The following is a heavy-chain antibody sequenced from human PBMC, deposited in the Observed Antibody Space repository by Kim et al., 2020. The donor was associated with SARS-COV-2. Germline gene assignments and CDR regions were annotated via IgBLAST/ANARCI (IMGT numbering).Heavy chain of an antibody. J-gene: IGHJ3*02. CDR1: GFTFSSYG. Sequence: GGSLRLSCAASGFTFSSYGMHWVRQAPGKGLEWVAVIWYDGSNKYYADSVKGRFTNSRDNSKNTLYLQMNSLRAEDTAVYYCARDGSSSWYWNAFDIWGQGTMVTVSS. D-gene: IGHD6-13*01. CDR3: ARDGSSSWYWNAFDI. CDR2: IWYDGSNK. V-gene: IGHV3-33*01.